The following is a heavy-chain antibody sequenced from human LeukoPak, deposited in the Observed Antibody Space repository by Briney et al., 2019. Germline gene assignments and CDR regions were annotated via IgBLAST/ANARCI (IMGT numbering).Heavy chain of an antibody. V-gene: IGHV3-30-3*01. D-gene: IGHD3-22*01. CDR2: ISYDGSNK. CDR3: ARAQHRGDTMIVVVMQNAFDI. J-gene: IGHJ3*02. Sequence: PGGSLRLSCAASGFTFSSYAMHWVRQAPGKGLEWVAVISYDGSNKYYADSVKGRFTISRDNSKNTLYLQMNSLRAEDTAVYYCARAQHRGDTMIVVVMQNAFDIWGQGTMVTVSS. CDR1: GFTFSSYA.